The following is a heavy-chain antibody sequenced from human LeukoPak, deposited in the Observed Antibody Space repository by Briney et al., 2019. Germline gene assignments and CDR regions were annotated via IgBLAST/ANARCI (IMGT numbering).Heavy chain of an antibody. V-gene: IGHV3-23*01. CDR1: GFTFSSYA. CDR2: ISSSDGST. Sequence: GGSLRLSCAASGFTFSSYAMSWVRQAPGKGLEWVSAISSSDGSTYYADSVKGRFTISRDNSRNTLYLQMNSLRAEDTAVYYCAKDVLARYSSIWYYFDYWGQGILVTVSS. CDR3: AKDVLARYSSIWYYFDY. D-gene: IGHD6-13*01. J-gene: IGHJ4*02.